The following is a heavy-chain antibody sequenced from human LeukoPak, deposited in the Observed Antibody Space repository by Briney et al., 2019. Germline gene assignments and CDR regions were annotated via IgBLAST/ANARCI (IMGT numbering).Heavy chain of an antibody. CDR1: GYTFTSYY. Sequence: ASVKVSCKASGYTFTSYYMHWVRQAPGQGPEWMGIIKPSGGGTSYAQKFQGRVTMTRDTSTSTVYMELSSLRSEDTAVYYCARDGSRVNYHGSGSYRGAYYYYYMDVWGKGTTVTISS. V-gene: IGHV1-46*01. CDR3: ARDGSRVNYHGSGSYRGAYYYYYMDV. J-gene: IGHJ6*03. CDR2: IKPSGGGT. D-gene: IGHD3-10*01.